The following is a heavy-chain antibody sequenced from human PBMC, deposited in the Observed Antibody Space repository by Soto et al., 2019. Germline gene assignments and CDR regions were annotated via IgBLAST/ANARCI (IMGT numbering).Heavy chain of an antibody. V-gene: IGHV1-3*01. Sequence: ASVKVSCKASGYTFTSYAMHWVRQAHGQRLEWMGWINAGNGNTKYSQKFQGRVTITRDTSASTAYMELSSLRSEDTAVYYCARHCSGGSCYSVDAFDIWGQGTMVTVSS. D-gene: IGHD2-15*01. J-gene: IGHJ3*02. CDR1: GYTFTSYA. CDR3: ARHCSGGSCYSVDAFDI. CDR2: INAGNGNT.